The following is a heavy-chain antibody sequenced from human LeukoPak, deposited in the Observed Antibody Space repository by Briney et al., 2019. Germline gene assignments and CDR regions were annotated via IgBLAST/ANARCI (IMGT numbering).Heavy chain of an antibody. Sequence: GGSLRLSCAASGFTFSSYSMNWVRQAPGKGLEWVSSISSSSSYIYYADSVKGRFTISRDNAKNSLYLQMNSLRAEDTAVYYSARVSCSSTSCYAQYGMDVWGKGTTVTVSS. CDR2: ISSSSSYI. J-gene: IGHJ6*04. CDR1: GFTFSSYS. D-gene: IGHD2-2*01. V-gene: IGHV3-21*01. CDR3: ARVSCSSTSCYAQYGMDV.